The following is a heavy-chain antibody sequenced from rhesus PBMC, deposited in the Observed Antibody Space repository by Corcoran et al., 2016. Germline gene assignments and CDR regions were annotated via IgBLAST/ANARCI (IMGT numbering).Heavy chain of an antibody. CDR1: VFTISRDY. CDR3: AREDFAPGHGLNS. V-gene: IGHV4-165*01. CDR2: ISGSSGAT. D-gene: IGHD1-38*01. Sequence: QEQLQESGPGPVRPSATLSLPCAVSVFTISRDYLPRILPPPVTGLEWIGCISGSSGATYYNSFLKSRVTISTDTSKNQFSLKLNSVTAADPAVYYCAREDFAPGHGLNSWGQGVVVTVSS. J-gene: IGHJ6*01.